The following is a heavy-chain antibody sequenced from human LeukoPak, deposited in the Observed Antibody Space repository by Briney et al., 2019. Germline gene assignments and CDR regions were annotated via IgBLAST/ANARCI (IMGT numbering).Heavy chain of an antibody. CDR3: ARNLPAADY. CDR2: ISYDGSNK. J-gene: IGHJ4*02. CDR1: GFTFSSYA. D-gene: IGHD2-2*01. Sequence: HPGGSLRLSCAASGFTFSSYAMHWVRQAPGKGLEWVAVISYDGSNKYYADSVKGRLTISRDNSKNTLYLQMNSLRAEDTAVYYCARNLPAADYWGQGTLVTVSS. V-gene: IGHV3-30-3*01.